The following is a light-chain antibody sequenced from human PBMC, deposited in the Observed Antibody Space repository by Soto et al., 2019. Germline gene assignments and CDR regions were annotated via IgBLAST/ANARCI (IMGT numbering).Light chain of an antibody. CDR2: EGS. J-gene: IGLJ1*01. Sequence: QSLVTQPGSLSGSPWQSITLSCTGTSSDVGSYNLVSWYQQHPGKAPKLMIYEGSKRPSGVSNRFSGSKSGNTASLTISGLQAEDEADYYCCSYAGSSTLGVFGTGTKVTVL. CDR1: SSDVGSYNL. CDR3: CSYAGSSTLGV. V-gene: IGLV2-23*01.